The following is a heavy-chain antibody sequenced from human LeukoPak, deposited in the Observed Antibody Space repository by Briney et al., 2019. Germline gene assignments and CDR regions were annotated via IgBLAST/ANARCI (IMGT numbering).Heavy chain of an antibody. J-gene: IGHJ6*02. CDR2: IKQDGSEK. CDR3: ARKNGLDV. Sequence: PGGSLRLSCTVSGLTFSSYWMSWVRQAPGKGLEWVANIKQDGSEKYYVDSVKGRFTISRDNAKNSLYLQMNSLRAEDTAMYYCARKNGLDVWGQGTTVTVSS. CDR1: GLTFSSYW. V-gene: IGHV3-7*01.